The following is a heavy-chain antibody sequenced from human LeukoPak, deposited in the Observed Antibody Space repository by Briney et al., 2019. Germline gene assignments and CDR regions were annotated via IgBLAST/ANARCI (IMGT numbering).Heavy chain of an antibody. CDR2: IYYSGST. CDR3: ARMAYGSGSYYTDFDY. Sequence: SETLSLTCTVSGGSISSYYWSWIRQPPGKGLEWIGYIYYSGSTNYNPSLKSRVTISVDTSKNQFSLKLSSVTAADTAVYYCARMAYGSGSYYTDFDYWGQGTLVTVSS. CDR1: GGSISSYY. V-gene: IGHV4-59*01. J-gene: IGHJ4*02. D-gene: IGHD3-10*01.